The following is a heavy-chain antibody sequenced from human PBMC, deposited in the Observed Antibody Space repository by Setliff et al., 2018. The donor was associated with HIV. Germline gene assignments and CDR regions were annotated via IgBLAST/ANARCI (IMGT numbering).Heavy chain of an antibody. CDR1: GDSISNHY. V-gene: IGHV4-59*11. CDR3: ARVATGPESFDI. CDR2: IYNSGNS. Sequence: PSETLSLTCNVSGDSISNHYWNWIRQPPGKGLEWIATIYNSGNSVSNPSLKSRVTISVDTSKNQFSLKLSSVTAADTAVYYCARVATGPESFDIWGQGTMVTVSS. D-gene: IGHD3-9*01. J-gene: IGHJ3*02.